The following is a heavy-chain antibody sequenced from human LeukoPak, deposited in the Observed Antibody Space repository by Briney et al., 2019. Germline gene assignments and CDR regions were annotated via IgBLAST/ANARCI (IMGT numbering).Heavy chain of an antibody. CDR1: GGSVSSGSYY. CDR2: IYYSGST. D-gene: IGHD4-17*01. Sequence: SETLSLTCTVSGGSVSSGSYYWSWIRQPPGKGLVGIRYIYYSGSTNYNPSLKSRVTISVDTSKNQFSLKLSSVTAADTAVYYCARDQRSATVPHDYYYGMDVWGKGTTATVSS. V-gene: IGHV4-61*01. J-gene: IGHJ6*04. CDR3: ARDQRSATVPHDYYYGMDV.